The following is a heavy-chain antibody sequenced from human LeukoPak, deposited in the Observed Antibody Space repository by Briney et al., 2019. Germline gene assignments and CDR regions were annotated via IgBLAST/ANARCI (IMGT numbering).Heavy chain of an antibody. J-gene: IGHJ5*02. CDR2: VMPMFNTS. CDR1: RGTFRNYI. D-gene: IGHD2-2*01. CDR3: AKVQNAVVPIAMRGWFDP. V-gene: IGHV1-69*13. Sequence: ASVKVSCKASRGTFRNYIFSWVRQAPGQGLEWMGGVMPMFNTSNYAQKFQGRVTITADENTSTVYMELSSLRSEDTAVYYCAKVQNAVVPIAMRGWFDPWGQGTLVAVSS.